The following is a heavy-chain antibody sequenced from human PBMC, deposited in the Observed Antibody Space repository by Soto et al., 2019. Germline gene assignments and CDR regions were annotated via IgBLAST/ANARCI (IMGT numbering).Heavy chain of an antibody. CDR2: IDPSDSYT. J-gene: IGHJ6*02. V-gene: IGHV5-10-1*01. CDR1: GYSFTSYW. Sequence: GESLKISCKGSGYSFTSYWISWVRQMPGKGLEWMGRIDPSDSYTNYSPSFQGHVTISADKSISTAYLQWSSLKASDTAMYYCARIPTHSSSSESYYYYGMDVWGQGTTVTVSS. D-gene: IGHD6-6*01. CDR3: ARIPTHSSSSESYYYYGMDV.